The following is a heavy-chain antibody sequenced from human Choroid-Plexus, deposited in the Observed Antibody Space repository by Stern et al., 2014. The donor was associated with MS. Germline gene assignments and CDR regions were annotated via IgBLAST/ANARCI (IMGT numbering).Heavy chain of an antibody. CDR1: GFTFGSCA. J-gene: IGHJ5*02. CDR2: VSYDGSNK. D-gene: IGHD2/OR15-2a*01. CDR3: AKDRQYLTYFFDH. V-gene: IGHV3-30*18. Sequence: QLVQSGGGVVQPGRPLRLSCVASGFTFGSCAMHWVRPAPGKGLEWVAGVSYDGSNKYYADSVKGRFTISRDNSQNTLYMQMSSLRPEDTAVYYCAKDRQYLTYFFDHWGQGSLVTVSS.